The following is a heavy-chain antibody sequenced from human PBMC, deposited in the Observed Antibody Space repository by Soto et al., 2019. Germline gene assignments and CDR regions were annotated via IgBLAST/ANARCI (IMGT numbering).Heavy chain of an antibody. CDR1: GGSISSGDYY. CDR3: ARGNYKWNEGPEYYGMDV. CDR2: IYYSGST. V-gene: IGHV4-30-4*01. D-gene: IGHD1-20*01. J-gene: IGHJ6*02. Sequence: SETLSLTCTVSGGSISSGDYYWSWIRQPPGKGLEWIGYIYYSGSTYYNPSLKSRVTISVDTSKNQFSLKLSSVTAADTAVYYCARGNYKWNEGPEYYGMDVWGQGTTVTVSS.